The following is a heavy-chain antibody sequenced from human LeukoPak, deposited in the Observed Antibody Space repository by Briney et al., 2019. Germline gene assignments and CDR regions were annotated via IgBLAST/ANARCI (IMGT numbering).Heavy chain of an antibody. J-gene: IGHJ4*02. V-gene: IGHV3-23*01. CDR1: GFTFSSYA. D-gene: IGHD1-1*01. Sequence: GGSLRLSCAASGFTFSSYAMSWVRQAPGKGLEWVSAISGSGGSTYYADSVKGRFTISRDNSKNTLYLQMNSLRAEDTAVYYCAKDPRSVDPNCLTFDYWGQGTLVTVSS. CDR3: AKDPRSVDPNCLTFDY. CDR2: ISGSGGST.